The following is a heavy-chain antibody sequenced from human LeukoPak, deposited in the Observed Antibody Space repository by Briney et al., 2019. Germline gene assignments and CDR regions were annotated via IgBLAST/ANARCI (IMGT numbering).Heavy chain of an antibody. CDR3: AKDLLLSQTIMWYNYFIY. Sequence: GGSLRLSCAASGFTFSSYGMHWVRQAPGKGLEWVAFIRYDGSNKYYADSVKGRFTISRDNSKNTLYLQMNSLRAEDTAVYYCAKDLLLSQTIMWYNYFIYWGQGTLVTVSS. D-gene: IGHD5-24*01. J-gene: IGHJ4*02. V-gene: IGHV3-30*02. CDR1: GFTFSSYG. CDR2: IRYDGSNK.